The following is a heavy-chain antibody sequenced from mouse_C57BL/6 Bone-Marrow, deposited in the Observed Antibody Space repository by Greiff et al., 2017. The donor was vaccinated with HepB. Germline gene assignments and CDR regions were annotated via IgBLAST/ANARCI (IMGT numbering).Heavy chain of an antibody. CDR1: GYTFTSYW. Sequence: QVQLQQPGAELVKPGASVKMSWKASGYTFTSYWITWVKQRPGQGLEWIGDIYPGSGSTNYNEKFKSKATLTVDTSSSTAYMQLSSLTSEDSAVYYCARFDYGGENYYFDYWGQGTTLTVSS. CDR3: ARFDYGGENYYFDY. J-gene: IGHJ2*01. CDR2: IYPGSGST. D-gene: IGHD2-4*01. V-gene: IGHV1-55*01.